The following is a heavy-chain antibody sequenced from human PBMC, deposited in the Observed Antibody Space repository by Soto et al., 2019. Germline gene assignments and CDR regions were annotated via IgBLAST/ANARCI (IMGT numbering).Heavy chain of an antibody. Sequence: EMQLVESGGGLVQPGGSLRLSCAASGFTFSDHYMDWVRQAPGKGLEWVGRIRNKANRYATEYAASGKGSITISRDDSENSLHLQINSQRTEDPAVYYCARVPLVAGAGAPRGWLEPWGQGTLVTVSS. CDR2: IRNKANRYAT. V-gene: IGHV3-72*01. J-gene: IGHJ5*02. D-gene: IGHD2-2*01. CDR3: ARVPLVAGAGAPRGWLEP. CDR1: GFTFSDHY.